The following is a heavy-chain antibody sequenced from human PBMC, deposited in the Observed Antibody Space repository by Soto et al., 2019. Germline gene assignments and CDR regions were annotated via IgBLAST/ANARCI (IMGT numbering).Heavy chain of an antibody. J-gene: IGHJ5*02. Sequence: EVQLLESGGGLVQPGGSLRLSCAASGFTFSSYAMSWVRQAPGKGLEWVSAISGSGGSTYYADSVKGRFTNSRDNSKNTLYLQMNILRAEDTAVYYCAKDDYDFWSGHLVDPWGQGTLVTVSS. CDR2: ISGSGGST. CDR1: GFTFSSYA. V-gene: IGHV3-23*01. CDR3: AKDDYDFWSGHLVDP. D-gene: IGHD3-3*01.